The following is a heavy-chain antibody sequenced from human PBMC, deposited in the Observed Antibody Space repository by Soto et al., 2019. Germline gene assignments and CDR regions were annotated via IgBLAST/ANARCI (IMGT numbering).Heavy chain of an antibody. D-gene: IGHD6-13*01. CDR1: GFTFSSYS. CDR3: ARDRIAAAGTDYYYGMDV. V-gene: IGHV3-21*01. CDR2: ISSSSSYI. Sequence: GGSLRLSCAASGFTFSSYSMNWVRQAPGKGQEWVSSISSSSSYIYYADSVKGRFTISRDNAKNSLYLQMNSLRAEDTAVYYCARDRIAAAGTDYYYGMDVWGQGTTVTVSS. J-gene: IGHJ6*02.